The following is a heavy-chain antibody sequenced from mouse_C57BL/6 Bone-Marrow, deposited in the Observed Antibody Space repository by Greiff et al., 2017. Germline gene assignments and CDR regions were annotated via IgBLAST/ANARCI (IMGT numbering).Heavy chain of an antibody. CDR2: IYPRSGNT. D-gene: IGHD1-1*01. Sequence: QVQLKESGAELARPGASVKLSCKASGYTFTSYGISWVKQRTGQGLEWIGEIYPRSGNTYYNEKFKGKATLTADKSSSTAYMELRSLTSEDSAVYFCARGATVVATRSYFDYWGQGTTLTVSS. J-gene: IGHJ2*01. V-gene: IGHV1-81*01. CDR3: ARGATVVATRSYFDY. CDR1: GYTFTSYG.